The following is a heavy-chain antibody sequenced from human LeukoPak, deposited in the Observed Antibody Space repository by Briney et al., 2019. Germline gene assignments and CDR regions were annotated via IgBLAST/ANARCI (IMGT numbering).Heavy chain of an antibody. CDR2: ISGSGGST. D-gene: IGHD3-10*01. CDR3: AKAWELGIASIDY. J-gene: IGHJ4*02. V-gene: IGHV3-23*01. CDR1: GFTFSSYA. Sequence: GGSLRLSCAASGFTFSSYAMSWVRQAPGKGLEWVSAISGSGGSTYYADSVRGRFTISRDNSKNTLYLQMNSLRAEDTAVYYCAKAWELGIASIDYWGQGTLVTVSS.